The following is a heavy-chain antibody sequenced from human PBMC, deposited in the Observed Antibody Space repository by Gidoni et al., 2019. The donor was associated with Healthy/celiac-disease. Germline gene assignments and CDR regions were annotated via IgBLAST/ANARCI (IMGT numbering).Heavy chain of an antibody. CDR3: ARAIKYYYDSSGYYYSYWFDP. V-gene: IGHV3-13*01. CDR1: GITFSSYD. J-gene: IGHJ5*02. CDR2: IGTAGDT. Sequence: EVQLVESGGGLVQPGGSLRLACAASGITFSSYDMHWVRQATGKGLECVSAIGTAGDTYYPGSVKGRFTISRENAKNSLYLQMNSLRAGDTAVYYCARAIKYYYDSSGYYYSYWFDPWGQGTLVTVSS. D-gene: IGHD3-22*01.